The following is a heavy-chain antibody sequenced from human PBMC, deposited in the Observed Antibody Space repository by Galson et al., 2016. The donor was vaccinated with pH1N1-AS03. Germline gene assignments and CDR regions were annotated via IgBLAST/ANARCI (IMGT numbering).Heavy chain of an antibody. V-gene: IGHV3-11*03. CDR3: ARARGGEDAWSQDV. J-gene: IGHJ6*02. CDR1: GFSLSDYY. D-gene: IGHD2-21*01. CDR2: ISFTSDYR. Sequence: PRLSCAASGFSLSDYYMTWVRQAPGKGLEWVAYISFTSDYRHYADSVKGRFTISRDNAKDSLYLQMDSLRVEDTAVHYCARARGGEDAWSQDVWGQGTTVTVSS.